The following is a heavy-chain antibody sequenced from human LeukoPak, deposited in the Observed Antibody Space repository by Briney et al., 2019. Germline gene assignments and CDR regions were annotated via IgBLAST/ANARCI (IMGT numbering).Heavy chain of an antibody. D-gene: IGHD3-22*01. CDR2: IRWNSGGI. J-gene: IGHJ4*02. Sequence: GGSLRLSCAASGFTFHDYAMHWVRQAPGKGLEWVSGIRWNSGGIAYADSVKGRFTISRDNAQNSLYLQMNSLRAEDTALYYCANGDDSSGYYYSWTYWGQGTLVTVSS. CDR3: ANGDDSSGYYYSWTY. CDR1: GFTFHDYA. V-gene: IGHV3-9*01.